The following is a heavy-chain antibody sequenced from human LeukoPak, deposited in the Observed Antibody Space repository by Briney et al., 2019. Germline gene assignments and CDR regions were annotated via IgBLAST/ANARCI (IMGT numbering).Heavy chain of an antibody. D-gene: IGHD3-3*01. J-gene: IGHJ3*02. CDR1: GFTFSSYG. Sequence: GGSLRLSCAASGFTFSSYGMHWVRQAPGKGLEWVAFIRNDGGNKYYADSVRGRFTISRDNSKNTLYLQMNSLRAEDTAVYYCAKALGKRFLESDAFDIWGQGTMVTVSS. CDR2: IRNDGGNK. V-gene: IGHV3-30*02. CDR3: AKALGKRFLESDAFDI.